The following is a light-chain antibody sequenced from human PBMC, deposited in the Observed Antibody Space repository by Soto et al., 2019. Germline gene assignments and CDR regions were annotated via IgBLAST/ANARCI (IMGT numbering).Light chain of an antibody. J-gene: IGLJ3*02. CDR3: GTWDTSLSAGV. V-gene: IGLV1-51*01. Sequence: QSVLTQPPSVSAAPGQKVTISCSGSSSNIGNKFVSWYQQIPGTAPKLLIYDNDNRPSGIPDRFSVSKSGTSATLGITGLQTGDEADYYCGTWDTSLSAGVFGGGTQLTVL. CDR2: DND. CDR1: SSNIGNKF.